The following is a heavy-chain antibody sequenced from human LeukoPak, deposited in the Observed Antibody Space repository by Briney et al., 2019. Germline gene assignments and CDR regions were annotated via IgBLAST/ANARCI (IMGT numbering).Heavy chain of an antibody. J-gene: IGHJ3*02. CDR1: GSSISNYY. V-gene: IGHV4-59*01. D-gene: IGHD3-22*01. Sequence: PSETLSLTCTVSGSSISNYYWSWIRQPPGKGLEWIGYIYYSGSTNYNPSLKSRVTMSIDTSKNQFSLKLSSVTAADTAVYYCARKGGYYDSSGYYYDYDAFDIWGQGTMVSVSS. CDR2: IYYSGST. CDR3: ARKGGYYDSSGYYYDYDAFDI.